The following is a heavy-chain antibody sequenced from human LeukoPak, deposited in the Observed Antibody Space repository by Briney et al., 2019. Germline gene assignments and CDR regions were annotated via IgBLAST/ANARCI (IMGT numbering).Heavy chain of an antibody. Sequence: SETLSLTCAVYGGSFSGYYWSWIRQPPGKGLEWIGEINHSGSTNYNPSLKSRVTISVDTSKNQFSLKLSSVTAADTAVYYCAQSGDYYYGMDVWGQGTMVTVSS. J-gene: IGHJ6*02. CDR1: GGSFSGYY. CDR2: INHSGST. V-gene: IGHV4-34*01. D-gene: IGHD2-8*02. CDR3: AQSGDYYYGMDV.